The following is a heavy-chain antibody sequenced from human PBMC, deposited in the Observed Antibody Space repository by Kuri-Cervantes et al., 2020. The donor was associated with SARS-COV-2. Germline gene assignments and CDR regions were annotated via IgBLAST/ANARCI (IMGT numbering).Heavy chain of an antibody. V-gene: IGHV3-30-3*01. CDR2: ISYDGGNK. Sequence: GESLKISCAVSGFTFSSYAMHWVRQAPGKGLEWVAVISYDGGNKYYADSVKGRFTISRDNSKNTLYLQMNSLRAEDTAVYYCAKDPEGYYYDSSGYYHYYYYGMDVWGQGTTVTVSS. CDR1: GFTFSSYA. CDR3: AKDPEGYYYDSSGYYHYYYYGMDV. J-gene: IGHJ6*02. D-gene: IGHD3-22*01.